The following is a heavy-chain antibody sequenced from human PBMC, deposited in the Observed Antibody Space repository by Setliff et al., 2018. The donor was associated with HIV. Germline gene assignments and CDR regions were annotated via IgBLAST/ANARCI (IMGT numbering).Heavy chain of an antibody. J-gene: IGHJ5*02. CDR2: IHHSGIT. V-gene: IGHV4-59*04. D-gene: IGHD6-13*01. CDR1: GGSISSHY. Sequence: SETLSLTCTVSGGSISSHYWSWIRQPPGKGLEWIGDIHHSGITNYRPSLKSRVTMSVDTSKNQFSLKLTSVTAADTAVYYCASLRRSSWYPWFDPWGQGNLVTVSS. CDR3: ASLRRSSWYPWFDP.